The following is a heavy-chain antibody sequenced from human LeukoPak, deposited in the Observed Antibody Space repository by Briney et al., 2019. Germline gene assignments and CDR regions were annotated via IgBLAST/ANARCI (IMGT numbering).Heavy chain of an antibody. J-gene: IGHJ4*02. CDR3: ARRYCSSTCCFRTHFDY. CDR2: INHSGST. Sequence: SETLSLTCAVYGGSFSGYYWSWIRQPPGKGLEWIGEINHSGSTNYNPSLKSRVTISVDTSKNQFSLKLSSVTAADTAVYYCARRYCSSTCCFRTHFDYWGQGTLVTVSS. V-gene: IGHV4-34*01. D-gene: IGHD2-2*01. CDR1: GGSFSGYY.